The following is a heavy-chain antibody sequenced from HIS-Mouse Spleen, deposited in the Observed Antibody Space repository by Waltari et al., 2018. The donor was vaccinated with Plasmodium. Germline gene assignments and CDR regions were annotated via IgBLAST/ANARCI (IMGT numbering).Heavy chain of an antibody. D-gene: IGHD1-26*01. V-gene: IGHV3-66*01. J-gene: IGHJ4*02. CDR2: IYSGGST. Sequence: EVQLVESGGGLVQPGGSLGRSCAASGLRVGGTSLMWVRQAPGKGLEWVSVIYSGGSTYYADSVKGRFTISRDNSKNTLYLQMNSLRAEDTAVYYCATPRVGGSYFDYWGQGTLVTVSS. CDR3: ATPRVGGSYFDY. CDR1: GLRVGGTS.